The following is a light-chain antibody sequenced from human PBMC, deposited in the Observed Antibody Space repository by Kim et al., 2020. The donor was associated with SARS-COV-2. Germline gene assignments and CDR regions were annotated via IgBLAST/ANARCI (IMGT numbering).Light chain of an antibody. CDR1: RPSIGSNL. J-gene: IGLJ3*02. CDR2: NHN. V-gene: IGLV1-44*01. Sequence: GQSVTSTSSGSRPSIGSNLLNWYQHDPGTAPKIPIYNHNRRPPGVPERFSASTSGTAAARAISGLQSEDEADYYCAAWDDSLDGPVFGGGTKVTVL. CDR3: AAWDDSLDGPV.